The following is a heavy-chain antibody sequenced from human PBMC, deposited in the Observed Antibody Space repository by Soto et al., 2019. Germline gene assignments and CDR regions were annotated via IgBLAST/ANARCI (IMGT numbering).Heavy chain of an antibody. V-gene: IGHV3-21*01. D-gene: IGHD2-2*01. CDR2: ISSSSSYI. Sequence: GGSLRLSCAASGFTFSSYSMNWVRQAPGKGLEWVSSISSSSSYIYYADSVKGRFTISRDNAENSLYLQMNSLRAEDTAVYYCARVDVPAAIIVSGYGMDVWGQGTTVTVSS. J-gene: IGHJ6*02. CDR1: GFTFSSYS. CDR3: ARVDVPAAIIVSGYGMDV.